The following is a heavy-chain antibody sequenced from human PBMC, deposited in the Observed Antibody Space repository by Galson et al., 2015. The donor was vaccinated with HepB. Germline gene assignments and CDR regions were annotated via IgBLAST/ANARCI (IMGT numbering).Heavy chain of an antibody. Sequence: SLRLSCAASGFTFSSYAMHWVRQAPGKGLEWVAVISYDGSNKYYADSVKGRFTISRDNSKNTLYLQMNSLRAEDTAVYYCATAQVSPRYIAAAGTIFFPFDYWGQGTLVTVSS. CDR3: ATAQVSPRYIAAAGTIFFPFDY. CDR2: ISYDGSNK. V-gene: IGHV3-30*04. J-gene: IGHJ4*02. D-gene: IGHD6-13*01. CDR1: GFTFSSYA.